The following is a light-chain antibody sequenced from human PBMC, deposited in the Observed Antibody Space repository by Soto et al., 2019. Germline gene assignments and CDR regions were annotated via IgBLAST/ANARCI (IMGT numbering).Light chain of an antibody. J-gene: IGKJ5*01. CDR1: QGISNF. Sequence: DIQMTQSPSSLSASVGDRVTITCRASQGISNFLAWYQQKPGKVPKLLISAASTLQSGVPSRFSGSGSGTDSTITITSLQPEDVANYYCQKYSSVITFGQGTRLEIK. CDR3: QKYSSVIT. CDR2: AAS. V-gene: IGKV1-27*01.